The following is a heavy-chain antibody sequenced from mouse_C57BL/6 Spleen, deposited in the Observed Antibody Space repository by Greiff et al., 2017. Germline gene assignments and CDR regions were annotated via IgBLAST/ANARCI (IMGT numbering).Heavy chain of an antibody. Sequence: VQLQQSGAELVRPGASVKLSCTASGFNIKDYYMHWVKQRPEQGLEWIGRIDPEDGDTESAPKFQGKATMTADTSSNTAYLQLSSLTSEDTAVYYCTTSSYGSSYGFAYWGQGTLVTVSA. CDR3: TTSSYGSSYGFAY. CDR1: GFNIKDYY. V-gene: IGHV14-1*01. D-gene: IGHD1-1*01. J-gene: IGHJ3*01. CDR2: IDPEDGDT.